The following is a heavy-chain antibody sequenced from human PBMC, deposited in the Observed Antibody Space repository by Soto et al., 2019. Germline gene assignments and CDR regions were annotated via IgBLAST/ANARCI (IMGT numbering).Heavy chain of an antibody. J-gene: IGHJ3*01. D-gene: IGHD2-2*01. CDR2: INPLKGDT. CDR3: ARVKVPAAVLGAFDV. CDR1: GYTFTTYG. V-gene: IGHV1-18*01. Sequence: QLVQSGGEMKKAGASVKVSCKASGYTFTTYGITWVRQAPGQGLDWMGWINPLKGDTKSAANFQDRVTMTTDTSTRTDYMELRSLRSDDTAVYYCARVKVPAAVLGAFDVWGQGTLVTVSS.